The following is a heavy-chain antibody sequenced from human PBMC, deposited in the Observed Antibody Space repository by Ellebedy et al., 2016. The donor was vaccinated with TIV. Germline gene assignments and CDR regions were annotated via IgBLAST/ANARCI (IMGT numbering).Heavy chain of an antibody. Sequence: GESLKISCAASGFIFSNFAMGWVRQSPGKGLEGVSGLYGSGRGIFYSDSVKGRFTISRDNTKNTMYLQMNSLRAEDTGIYYCVKDQIAGDGRWVFDLWGQGTMVTVSS. CDR1: GFIFSNFA. CDR3: VKDQIAGDGRWVFDL. CDR2: LYGSGRGI. V-gene: IGHV3-23*01. D-gene: IGHD5-24*01. J-gene: IGHJ3*01.